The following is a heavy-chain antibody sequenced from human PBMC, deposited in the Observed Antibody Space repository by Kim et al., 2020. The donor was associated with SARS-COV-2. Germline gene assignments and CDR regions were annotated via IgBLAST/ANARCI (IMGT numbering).Heavy chain of an antibody. D-gene: IGHD6-19*01. CDR1: GGSISSYY. V-gene: IGHV4-59*13. CDR3: ARVMRDIAVAGAFPDWYFDL. CDR2: IYYSGST. Sequence: SETLSLTCTVSGGSISSYYWSWIRQPPGKGLEWIGYIYYSGSTNYNPSLKSRVTISVDTSKNQFSLKLSSVTAADTAVYYCARVMRDIAVAGAFPDWYFDLWGRGTLVTVSS. J-gene: IGHJ2*01.